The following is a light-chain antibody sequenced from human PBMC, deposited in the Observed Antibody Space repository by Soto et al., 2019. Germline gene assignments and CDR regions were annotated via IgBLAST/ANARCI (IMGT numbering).Light chain of an antibody. CDR3: AAWDDNLNGPV. J-gene: IGLJ2*01. Sequence: QSVLTQSPSASGSPGQSVTISCTGTSSDIGGYDSVSWYQQHPGKAPKVMIYDVSKRPSGVPDRFSGSKSGNTASLTVSALQAEDEADYYCAAWDDNLNGPVFGGGTKVTV. CDR1: SSDIGGYDS. V-gene: IGLV2-8*01. CDR2: DVS.